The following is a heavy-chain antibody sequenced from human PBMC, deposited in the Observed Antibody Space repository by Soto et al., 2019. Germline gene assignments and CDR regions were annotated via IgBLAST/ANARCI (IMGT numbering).Heavy chain of an antibody. V-gene: IGHV1-2*04. CDR2: INPNSGGT. J-gene: IGHJ6*02. CDR3: AISVVAATPLYYYYGMDV. CDR1: GYTFTGYY. D-gene: IGHD2-15*01. Sequence: GASVKVSCKASGYTFTGYYMHWVRQAPGQGLEWMGWINPNSGGTNYAQKFQGWVTMTRDTSISTAYMELSRLRSDDTAVYYFAISVVAATPLYYYYGMDVWGQGTTVTVSS.